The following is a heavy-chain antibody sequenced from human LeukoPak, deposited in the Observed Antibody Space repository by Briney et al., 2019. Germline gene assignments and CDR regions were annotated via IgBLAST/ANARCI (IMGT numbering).Heavy chain of an antibody. Sequence: SETLSLTCTVSGGSINKYFWNWIRQPAGKGLEWIGRIYGGGSTNYSPSLKSRVTMSVDKSKNEISLQLRSVTVADTAVYYCARGWFGEFSLVYYYYGLDVWGQGTTVAVSS. J-gene: IGHJ6*01. D-gene: IGHD3-10*01. CDR2: IYGGGST. CDR3: ARGWFGEFSLVYYYYGLDV. V-gene: IGHV4-4*07. CDR1: GGSINKYF.